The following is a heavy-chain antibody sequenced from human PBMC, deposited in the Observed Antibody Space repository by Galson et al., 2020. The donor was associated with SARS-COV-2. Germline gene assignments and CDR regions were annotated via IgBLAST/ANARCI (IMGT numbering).Heavy chain of an antibody. J-gene: IGHJ6*02. V-gene: IGHV3-53*01. D-gene: IGHD3-16*01. CDR2: IYSDGST. CDR1: GFTVSANY. Sequence: GGSLRLSCTASGFTVSANYMSWVRQAPGKGLELVSVIYSDGSTSYADSVKGRITISRDTSKNTLYLQMNSLSAEDTAVYYCARERGGGYGLDVGGQGTTVSGSS. CDR3: ARERGGGYGLDV.